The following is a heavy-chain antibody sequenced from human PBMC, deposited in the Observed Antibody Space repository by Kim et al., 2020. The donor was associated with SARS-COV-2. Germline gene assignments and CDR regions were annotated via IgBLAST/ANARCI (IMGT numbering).Heavy chain of an antibody. Sequence: SYSPAFQGQVTISADKSISTAYLQWSSLKASDTAMYYCARHSSSSLLDYWGQGTLVTVSS. J-gene: IGHJ4*02. D-gene: IGHD6-6*01. V-gene: IGHV5-51*01. CDR3: ARHSSSSLLDY.